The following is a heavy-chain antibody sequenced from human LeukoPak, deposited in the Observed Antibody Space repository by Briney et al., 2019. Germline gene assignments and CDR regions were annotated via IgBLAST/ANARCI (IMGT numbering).Heavy chain of an antibody. CDR3: ARSQLLWFGELLDGYWFDP. V-gene: IGHV3-11*04. J-gene: IGHJ5*02. CDR2: ISSSGSTI. Sequence: GGSLRLSCAASGFTFSDYYMSWLRQAPGKGLEWVSYISSSGSTIYYADSVKGRFTISRDNAKNSLYLQMNSLRAEDTAVYYCARSQLLWFGELLDGYWFDPWGQGTLVTVSS. D-gene: IGHD3-10*01. CDR1: GFTFSDYY.